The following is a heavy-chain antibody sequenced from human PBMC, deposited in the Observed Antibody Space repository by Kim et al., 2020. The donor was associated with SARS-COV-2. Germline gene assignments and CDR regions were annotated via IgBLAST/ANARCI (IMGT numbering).Heavy chain of an antibody. CDR3: AKNSGWAKPIDY. J-gene: IGHJ4*02. Sequence: SADSVKGRFTISIDNSKNTLLLQMNSLRAEDTAVYYCAKNSGWAKPIDYWGQGTLVTVSS. V-gene: IGHV3-23*01. D-gene: IGHD6-19*01.